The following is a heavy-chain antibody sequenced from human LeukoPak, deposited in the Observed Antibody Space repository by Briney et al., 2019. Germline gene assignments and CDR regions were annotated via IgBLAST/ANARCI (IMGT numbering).Heavy chain of an antibody. J-gene: IGHJ4*02. CDR1: GFTVSSNY. CDR2: LRFGGTT. Sequence: GGSLTLSCAASGFTVSSNYMGWVRQAPGKGLEWVSGLRFGGTTYYADSVKGRFTISGDNSKNTVFIQMDSLRAEDTAMYYCARDRSGGTGFDYWGQGTQVTVSS. D-gene: IGHD6-13*01. CDR3: ARDRSGGTGFDY. V-gene: IGHV3-53*01.